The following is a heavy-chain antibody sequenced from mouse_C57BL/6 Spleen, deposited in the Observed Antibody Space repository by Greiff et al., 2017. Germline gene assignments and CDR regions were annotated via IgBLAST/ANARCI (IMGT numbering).Heavy chain of an antibody. D-gene: IGHD2-5*01. CDR2: INPSSGYT. CDR3: ASDYSNYNYY. J-gene: IGHJ2*01. CDR1: GYTFTSYW. V-gene: IGHV1-7*01. Sequence: QVKLQQSGAELAKPGASVKLSCKASGYTFTSYWMHWVKQRPGQGLEWIGYINPSSGYTKYKQKFKDKATLTADKPSSTAYMQLSSLTSEDSAVYYCASDYSNYNYYWGQGTTLTVSS.